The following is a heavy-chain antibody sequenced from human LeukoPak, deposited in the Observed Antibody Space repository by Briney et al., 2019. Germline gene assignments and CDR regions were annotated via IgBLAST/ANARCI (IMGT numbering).Heavy chain of an antibody. D-gene: IGHD3-22*01. CDR3: ARDIWDYYDSSGYYQYPDY. Sequence: ASVKVSCKAPGYTFTSYYMHWVRQAPGQGLEWMGLINPSGGSTSYTQRFLGRVTMTRDTSTSTVYMELSSLRSEDTAVYYCARDIWDYYDSSGYYQYPDYWGQGTLVTVSS. CDR2: INPSGGST. V-gene: IGHV1-46*01. J-gene: IGHJ4*02. CDR1: GYTFTSYY.